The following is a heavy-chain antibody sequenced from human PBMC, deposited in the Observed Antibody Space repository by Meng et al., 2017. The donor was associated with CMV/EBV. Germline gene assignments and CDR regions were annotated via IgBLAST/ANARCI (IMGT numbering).Heavy chain of an antibody. CDR3: ARDQYYGSGGNYYYGMDV. CDR2: ISSSGSTI. D-gene: IGHD3-10*01. CDR1: GFTFSDYY. J-gene: IGHJ6*02. Sequence: GESLKISCAASGFTFSDYYMSWIRQAPGKGLEWVSYISSSGSTIYYADSVKGRFTISRDNSKNTLYLQMNSLRAEDTAVYYCARDQYYGSGGNYYYGMDVWGQGTTVTVSS. V-gene: IGHV3-11*01.